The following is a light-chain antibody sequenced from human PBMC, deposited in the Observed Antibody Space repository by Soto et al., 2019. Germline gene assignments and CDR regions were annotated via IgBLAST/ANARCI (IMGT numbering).Light chain of an antibody. V-gene: IGKV3-20*01. CDR3: QQYGSSLWT. CDR2: GAS. CDR1: QSVSSSY. J-gene: IGKJ1*01. Sequence: EIVLTQSQSTLSLSPCERATLSFSASQSVSSSYLAWYQQKPGQAPRLLIYGASSRATGIPDRFSGSGSGTDFTLTISRLEPEDFAVYYCQQYGSSLWTFGQGTKVDIK.